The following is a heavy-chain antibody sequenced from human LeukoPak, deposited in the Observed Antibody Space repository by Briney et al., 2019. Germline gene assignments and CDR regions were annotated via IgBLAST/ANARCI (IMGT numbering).Heavy chain of an antibody. Sequence: ASVKVSCKASGYTFTSYDINWVRQATGQGLEWMGWMNPNSGNTGYAQKFQGRVTITRNTSISTAYMELSSLRSEDTAVYYCARHYVQLERQSYYIDVWGKGTTVTVSS. CDR3: ARHYVQLERQSYYIDV. D-gene: IGHD1-1*01. V-gene: IGHV1-8*03. CDR1: GYTFTSYD. CDR2: MNPNSGNT. J-gene: IGHJ6*03.